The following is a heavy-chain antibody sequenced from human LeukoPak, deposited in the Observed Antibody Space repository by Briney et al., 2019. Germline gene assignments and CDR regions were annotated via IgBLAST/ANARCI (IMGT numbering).Heavy chain of an antibody. CDR3: ARVWHYGSGGYSYIDV. CDR2: IYTSGST. Sequence: SETLSLTCTVSGGSISSYYWSWIRQPAGKGLEWIGRIYTSGSTNYNPSLKSRVTMSVDTSKNQFSLKLSSVTAGDTAVYFFARVWHYGSGGYSYIDVWGKGTTVTISS. V-gene: IGHV4-4*07. CDR1: GGSISSYY. J-gene: IGHJ6*03. D-gene: IGHD3-10*01.